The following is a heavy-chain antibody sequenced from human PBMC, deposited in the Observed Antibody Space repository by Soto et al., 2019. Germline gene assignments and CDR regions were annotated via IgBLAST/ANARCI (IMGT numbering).Heavy chain of an antibody. CDR3: ARGRDYDSSGYYYFDY. J-gene: IGHJ4*02. D-gene: IGHD3-22*01. V-gene: IGHV4-34*01. CDR1: GGSFSGYY. CDR2: INHSGST. Sequence: SETLSLTCAVYGGSFSGYYWSWIRQPPGKGLEWIGEINHSGSTNYNPSLKSRVTISVDTSKNQFSLKLSSVTAADTAVYYCARGRDYDSSGYYYFDYWGQGTLVTVSS.